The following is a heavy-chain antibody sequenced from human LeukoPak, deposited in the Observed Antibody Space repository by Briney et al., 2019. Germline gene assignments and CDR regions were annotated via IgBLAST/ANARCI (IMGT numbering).Heavy chain of an antibody. V-gene: IGHV3-48*03. CDR2: ISGSGSTI. Sequence: GGSLRLSCAASGFTFSSYEMNWVRQAPGKGLEWVSYISGSGSTIYYADSVKGRFTISRDNAKNSLYLQMNSLRAEDTAVYYCARSGSSGWYFDYWGQGTLVTVSS. J-gene: IGHJ4*02. CDR3: ARSGSSGWYFDY. CDR1: GFTFSSYE. D-gene: IGHD6-19*01.